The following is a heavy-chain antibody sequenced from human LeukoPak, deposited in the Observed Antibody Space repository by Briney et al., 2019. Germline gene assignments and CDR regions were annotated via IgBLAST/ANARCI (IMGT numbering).Heavy chain of an antibody. J-gene: IGHJ4*02. CDR3: ARDLQPGGPDY. CDR1: GGSISSSSYY. V-gene: IGHV4-39*02. Sequence: SETLSLTCTVSGGSISSSSYYWGWIRQPPGKGLEWIGSIYYSGSTYYNPSLKSRVTISVDTSKNQFSLKLSSVTAADTAVYYCARDLQPGGPDYWGQGTLVTVSS. D-gene: IGHD3-10*01. CDR2: IYYSGST.